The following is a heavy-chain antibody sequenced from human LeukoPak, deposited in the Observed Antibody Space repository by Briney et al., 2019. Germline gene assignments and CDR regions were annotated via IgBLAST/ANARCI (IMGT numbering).Heavy chain of an antibody. CDR1: GFTFSSYS. D-gene: IGHD6-6*01. CDR3: AREMRGLLAARSRGYYGMDV. CDR2: ISSSSSYI. J-gene: IGHJ6*02. V-gene: IGHV3-21*01. Sequence: GSLRLSFAASGFTFSSYSMNWVRQAPGKGLEWVSSISSSSSYIYYADSVKGRFTISRDNAKNSLYLQMNSLRAEDTAVYYCAREMRGLLAARSRGYYGMDVWGQGTTVTVSS.